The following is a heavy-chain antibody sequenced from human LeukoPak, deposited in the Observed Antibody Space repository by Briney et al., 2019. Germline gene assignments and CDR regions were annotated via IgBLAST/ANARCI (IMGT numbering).Heavy chain of an antibody. J-gene: IGHJ4*02. Sequence: PGGSLRLSCAASGFTFSSYEMNWVRQAPGKGLEWVSYISSSGSATYYADSVRGRFTVSRDNAKNSLYLQMNSLRAEDTGVYYCVRVRRDGSNFDFWGQGTLVTVSS. CDR3: VRVRRDGSNFDF. D-gene: IGHD5-24*01. CDR2: ISSSGSAT. CDR1: GFTFSSYE. V-gene: IGHV3-48*03.